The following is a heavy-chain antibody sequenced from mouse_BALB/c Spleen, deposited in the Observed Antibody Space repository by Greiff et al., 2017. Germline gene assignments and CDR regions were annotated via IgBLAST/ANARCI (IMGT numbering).Heavy chain of an antibody. V-gene: IGHV5-4*02. CDR2: ISDGGSYT. J-gene: IGHJ2*01. Sequence: EVQLVESGGGLVKPGGSLKLSCAASGFTFSDYYMYWVRQTPEKRLEWVATISDGGSYTYYPDSVKGRFTISRDNAKNNLYLQMSSLKSEDTAMYYCAREGDYRSYYFDYWGQGTTLTVSS. CDR1: GFTFSDYY. CDR3: AREGDYRSYYFDY. D-gene: IGHD2-14*01.